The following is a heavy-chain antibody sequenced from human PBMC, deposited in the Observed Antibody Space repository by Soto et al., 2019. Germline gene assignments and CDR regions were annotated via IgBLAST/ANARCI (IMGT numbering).Heavy chain of an antibody. CDR3: ARESAMVIGGMDV. Sequence: EVQLVESGGGLIQPGGSLRLSCAASGFTVSSNYMSWVRQAPGKGLEWVSVIYSGGSTYYADSVKGRFTISRDNSKNTLYLQMNSLRAEDTAVYYCARESAMVIGGMDVWGQGTTVTVSS. CDR1: GFTVSSNY. D-gene: IGHD5-18*01. J-gene: IGHJ6*02. CDR2: IYSGGST. V-gene: IGHV3-53*01.